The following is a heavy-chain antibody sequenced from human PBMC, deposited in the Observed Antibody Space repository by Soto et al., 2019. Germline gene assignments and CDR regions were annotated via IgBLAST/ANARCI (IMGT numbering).Heavy chain of an antibody. Sequence: QVQLVESGGGVVQPGRSLRLSCAASGFTFSSYGMHWVRQAPGKGLEWVAVIWYDGSNKYYADSVKGRFTISRDNSKNTLYLQMNSLRAEDTAVYYCARASDYYVSSGYYLVPVYWGQGTLVTVSS. V-gene: IGHV3-33*01. D-gene: IGHD3-22*01. CDR1: GFTFSSYG. CDR2: IWYDGSNK. J-gene: IGHJ4*02. CDR3: ARASDYYVSSGYYLVPVY.